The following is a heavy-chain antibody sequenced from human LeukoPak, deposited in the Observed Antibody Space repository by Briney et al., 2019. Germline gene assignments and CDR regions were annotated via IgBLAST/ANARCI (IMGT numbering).Heavy chain of an antibody. CDR3: ARVPLEWELLSLDY. CDR1: GYTFTSYG. J-gene: IGHJ4*02. V-gene: IGHV1-18*01. D-gene: IGHD1-26*01. Sequence: ASVKVSCKASGYTFTSYGISWVRQASGQGLEWMGWISAYNGNTNYAQKLQGRVTMTTDTSTSTAYMELRSLRSDDTAVYYCARVPLEWELLSLDYWGQGTLVTVSS. CDR2: ISAYNGNT.